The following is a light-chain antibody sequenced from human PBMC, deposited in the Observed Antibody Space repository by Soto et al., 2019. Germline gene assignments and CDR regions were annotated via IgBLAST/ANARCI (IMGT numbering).Light chain of an antibody. V-gene: IGKV1-12*01. CDR2: AAS. J-gene: IGKJ4*01. CDR1: QLISSW. Sequence: IQITQSPSSVSASIGDTVTITCRASQLISSWLAWYQQKPGKAPKLLIYAASNLQSGVPSRFSGSESGTDFTLTISSLQPEDFATYYCQQASSFPLTFGGGTK. CDR3: QQASSFPLT.